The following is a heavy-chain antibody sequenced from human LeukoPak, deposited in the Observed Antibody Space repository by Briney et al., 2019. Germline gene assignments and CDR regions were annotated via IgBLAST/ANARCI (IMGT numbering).Heavy chain of an antibody. J-gene: IGHJ4*02. CDR1: GGSLSSADSY. CDR2: IFYSGHS. Sequence: SETLSLTCTVSGGSLSSADSYWSWIRQPPGKGLEWIGYIFYSGHSYYNPSLKSRLTISVDTSKNQFSLKLSSVTAADTAMYYCARLGYNDYVNYWGQGTLVTVSS. CDR3: ARLGYNDYVNY. V-gene: IGHV4-30-4*01. D-gene: IGHD5-12*01.